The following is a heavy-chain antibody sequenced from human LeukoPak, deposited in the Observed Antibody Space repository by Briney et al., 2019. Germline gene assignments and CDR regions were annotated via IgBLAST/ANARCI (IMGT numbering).Heavy chain of an antibody. J-gene: IGHJ4*02. V-gene: IGHV4-59*08. Sequence: SETLSLTCTVSGGSISSYYWSWIRQPPGKGLEWIGYISYSGSTNYNPSLKSRVAISIDTSMDQFSLKLSSVTAADTAVYYCARLYDSSGYYYGPLDYWGQGTLVTVSS. CDR3: ARLYDSSGYYYGPLDY. CDR2: ISYSGST. CDR1: GGSISSYY. D-gene: IGHD3-22*01.